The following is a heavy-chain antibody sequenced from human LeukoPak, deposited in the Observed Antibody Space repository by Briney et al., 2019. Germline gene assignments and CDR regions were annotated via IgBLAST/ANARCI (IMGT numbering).Heavy chain of an antibody. V-gene: IGHV3-23*01. D-gene: IGHD3-9*01. CDR1: GFTFSSYA. Sequence: QSGGSLRLSCAASGFTFSSYAMNWVRQAPGKGLEWVSAISGSGGSTYYADSVKGRFTISRDNSKNTLYLQMNSLRAEDTAVYYCAKRVYDILTGYYNYYYYMDVWGKGTTVTVSS. CDR2: ISGSGGST. CDR3: AKRVYDILTGYYNYYYYMDV. J-gene: IGHJ6*03.